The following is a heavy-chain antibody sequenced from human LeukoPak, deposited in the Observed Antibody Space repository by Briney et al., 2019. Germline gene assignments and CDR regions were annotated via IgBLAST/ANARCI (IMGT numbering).Heavy chain of an antibody. Sequence: ASVNVSCTASGYTFTSYYMHWVRQAPGQGLEWMGIINPSGGSTSYAQKFQGRVTMTRDTSTSTVYMELSSLRSEDTAVYYCARGGAGVQLAFYGYFDYWGQGTLVTVSS. J-gene: IGHJ4*02. V-gene: IGHV1-46*01. D-gene: IGHD2/OR15-2a*01. CDR2: INPSGGST. CDR1: GYTFTSYY. CDR3: ARGGAGVQLAFYGYFDY.